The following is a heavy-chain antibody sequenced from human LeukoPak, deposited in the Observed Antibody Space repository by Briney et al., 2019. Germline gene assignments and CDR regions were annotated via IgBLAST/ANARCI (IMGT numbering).Heavy chain of an antibody. J-gene: IGHJ4*02. CDR1: GFTFSDYY. D-gene: IGHD5-12*01. CDR3: ARGGYSGYDSSDY. V-gene: IGHV3-11*05. CDR2: ISSSSSYT. Sequence: GGSLRLSCAASGFTFSDYYMSWIRQAPGKGLEWVSYISSSSSYTNYADSVKGRFTISRDNAKNSLYLQMNSLRAEDTAVYYCARGGYSGYDSSDYWGQGTLVTVSS.